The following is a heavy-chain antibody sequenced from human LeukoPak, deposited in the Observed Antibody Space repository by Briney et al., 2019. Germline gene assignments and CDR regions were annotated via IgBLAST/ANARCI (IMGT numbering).Heavy chain of an antibody. CDR2: IYYSGST. V-gene: IGHV4-59*11. D-gene: IGHD2-2*02. CDR3: ARTPPSGYCSSTSCYTDYYFDY. J-gene: IGHJ4*02. CDR1: GGSISSHY. Sequence: SETLSLTCTVSGGSISSHYWSWIRQPPGKGLEWIGYIYYSGSTNYNLSLKSRVTISVDTSKNQFSLKLSSVTAADTAVYYCARTPPSGYCSSTSCYTDYYFDYWGQGTLVTVSS.